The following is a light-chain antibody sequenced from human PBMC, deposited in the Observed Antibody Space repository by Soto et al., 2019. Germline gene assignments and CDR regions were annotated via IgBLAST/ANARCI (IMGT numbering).Light chain of an antibody. CDR1: QSLTSTY. Sequence: IVLTQSPSTLSGSPGGRATLSCRASQSLTSTYLAWYQQKPGQAPRLLIYGASSRATGIPDRFSGSGSGTDFTLTISRLEPEDFAVYYCQQRSIWTLSFGQGTRLEIK. CDR2: GAS. CDR3: QQRSIWTLS. J-gene: IGKJ5*01. V-gene: IGKV3D-20*02.